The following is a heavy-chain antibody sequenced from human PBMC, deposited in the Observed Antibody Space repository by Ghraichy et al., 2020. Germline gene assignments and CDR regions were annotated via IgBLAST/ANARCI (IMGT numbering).Heavy chain of an antibody. CDR3: AKGTTGNYWYFDL. Sequence: GGSLRLSCAASGFTFSSYAMSWVRQAPGKGLEWVSVISGSGHRIYYADSVKGRLTISRDNSKNTLYLQMNSLRVEDTAVYYCAKGTTGNYWYFDLWGRGTLVSVS. V-gene: IGHV3-23*01. J-gene: IGHJ2*01. CDR2: ISGSGHRI. D-gene: IGHD1-1*01. CDR1: GFTFSSYA.